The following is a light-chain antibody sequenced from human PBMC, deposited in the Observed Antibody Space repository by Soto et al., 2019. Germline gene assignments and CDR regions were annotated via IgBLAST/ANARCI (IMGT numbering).Light chain of an antibody. V-gene: IGKV1-5*03. CDR3: QKSNSAPLT. CDR1: QRISSW. J-gene: IGKJ4*01. Sequence: DIRSTQSPFTLSASVGDRVTITCRASQRISSWLAWYQQKPGKAPKLLIYKASTLESGVPSNFSGSGSGTEFTLTISSLQPEDFAAYYCQKSNSAPLTVGGGTKVDIK. CDR2: KAS.